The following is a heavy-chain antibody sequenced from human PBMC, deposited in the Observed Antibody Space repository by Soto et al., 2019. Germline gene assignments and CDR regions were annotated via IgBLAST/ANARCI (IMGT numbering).Heavy chain of an antibody. Sequence: GGSLRLSCTASGFTLQNYAMAWVRQAPGKGLEWVSTLIGGHYGTAYSYSVKGRFTVSRDNSKNCLYLQMNSLGVEDTAMYFCAKGKSTGDIDWFDPWGQGSLVT. J-gene: IGHJ5*02. D-gene: IGHD3-10*01. CDR2: LIGGHYGT. V-gene: IGHV3-23*01. CDR3: AKGKSTGDIDWFDP. CDR1: GFTLQNYA.